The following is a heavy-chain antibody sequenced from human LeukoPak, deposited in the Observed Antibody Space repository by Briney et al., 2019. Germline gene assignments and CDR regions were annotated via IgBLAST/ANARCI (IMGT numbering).Heavy chain of an antibody. CDR1: GFTFSSYS. CDR3: ARLRKLKLLWFGESPGYFDY. D-gene: IGHD3-10*01. CDR2: ISSSSSYI. V-gene: IGHV3-21*06. Sequence: PGGSLRLSCAASGFTFSSYSMNWVRQAPGKGLEWVSSISSSSSYIYYADSVKGRFTISRDNARNSLYLQMNSLRAEDTAVYYCARLRKLKLLWFGESPGYFDYWGQGTLVTVSS. J-gene: IGHJ4*02.